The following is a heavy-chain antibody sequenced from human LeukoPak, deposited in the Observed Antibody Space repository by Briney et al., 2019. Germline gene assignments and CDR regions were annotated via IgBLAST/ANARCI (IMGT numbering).Heavy chain of an antibody. D-gene: IGHD2-15*01. CDR3: ARDLRRVVVAALDY. V-gene: IGHV1-69*05. CDR1: GGTFSSYA. Sequence: SVKVSCKASGGTFSSYAISWVRQAPGQGLEWMGGIIPIFGTANYAQKFQGRVTITTDESTSTAYMELSSLRSEDTAVYYCARDLRRVVVAALDYWGQGTLVTVSS. CDR2: IIPIFGTA. J-gene: IGHJ4*02.